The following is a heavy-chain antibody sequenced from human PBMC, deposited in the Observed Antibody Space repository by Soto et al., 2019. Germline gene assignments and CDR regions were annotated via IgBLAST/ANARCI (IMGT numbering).Heavy chain of an antibody. D-gene: IGHD3-16*01. J-gene: IGHJ6*02. Sequence: QVQLVESGGGVVQPGRSLRLSCAASGFTFSSYGMHWVRQAPGKGLEWVAVISYDGSNKYYADSVKGRLTISRDNSKNTLYLQMNSLRAEDTAVYYCAKDGRAWGDYYYYGMDVWGQGTTVTVSS. CDR1: GFTFSSYG. V-gene: IGHV3-30*18. CDR2: ISYDGSNK. CDR3: AKDGRAWGDYYYYGMDV.